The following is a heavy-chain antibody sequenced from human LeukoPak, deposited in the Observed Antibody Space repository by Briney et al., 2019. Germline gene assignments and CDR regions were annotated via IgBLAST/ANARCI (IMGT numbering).Heavy chain of an antibody. Sequence: ASVKVSCKASGYTFTSYGISWVRQAPGQGLEWMGIINPSGGSTSYAQKFQGRVTMTRDTSTSTVYMELSSLRSEDTAVYYCAREVEFCGGDCYSAGGFDPWGQGTLVTVSS. V-gene: IGHV1-46*01. D-gene: IGHD2-21*02. J-gene: IGHJ5*02. CDR3: AREVEFCGGDCYSAGGFDP. CDR1: GYTFTSYG. CDR2: INPSGGST.